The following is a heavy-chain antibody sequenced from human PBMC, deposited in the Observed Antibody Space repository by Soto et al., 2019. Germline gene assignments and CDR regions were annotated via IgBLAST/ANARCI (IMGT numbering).Heavy chain of an antibody. CDR2: IWYDGSNK. J-gene: IGHJ6*02. CDR3: ARERGAQQLVQDGMDV. V-gene: IGHV3-33*01. CDR1: GFTFSSYG. D-gene: IGHD6-13*01. Sequence: QVQLVESGGGVVQPGRSLRLSCAASGFTFSSYGMHWVRQAPGKGLEWVAVIWYDGSNKYYADSVKGRFTISRDNSKNTLYLQMNSLRAEDTGVYYCARERGAQQLVQDGMDVWGQGTTVTVSS.